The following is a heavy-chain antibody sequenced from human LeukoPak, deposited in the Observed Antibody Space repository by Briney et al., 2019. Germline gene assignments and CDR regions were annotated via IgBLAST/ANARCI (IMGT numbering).Heavy chain of an antibody. CDR1: GFSFSTFA. V-gene: IGHV3-48*02. CDR3: VKDLLGDTYFFVC. J-gene: IGHJ4*02. CDR2: ITSSSSAT. Sequence: GGSLRLSCAASGFSFSTFAMNWVRQAPGKGLEWISHITSSSSATYYADSVKGRFTISRDNAKNSLFLQMNSLRDEDTAVYYCVKDLLGDTYFFVCWGQGTLVTVSS. D-gene: IGHD2-21*02.